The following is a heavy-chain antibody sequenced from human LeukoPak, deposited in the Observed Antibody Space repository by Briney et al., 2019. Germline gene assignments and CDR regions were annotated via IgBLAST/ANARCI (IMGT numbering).Heavy chain of an antibody. D-gene: IGHD3-10*01. V-gene: IGHV4-61*01. CDR3: ARQPPTVRGRDYYYYYMDV. J-gene: IGHJ6*03. CDR2: IYYSGST. Sequence: SETLSLTCIVSGGSISSSNYYWSWIRQPPGKGLEWIGYIYYSGSTNYNPSLKSRVTISVDTSKNQFSLKLSSVTAADTAVYYCARQPPTVRGRDYYYYYMDVWGKGTTVTISS. CDR1: GGSISSSNYY.